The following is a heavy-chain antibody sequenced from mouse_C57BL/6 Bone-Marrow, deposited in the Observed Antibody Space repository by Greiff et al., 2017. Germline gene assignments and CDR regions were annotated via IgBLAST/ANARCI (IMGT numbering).Heavy chain of an antibody. Sequence: EVKLVESGEGLVKPGGSLKLSCAASGFTFSSYAMSWVRQTPEKRLEWVAYISSGGDYIYYADTVKGRFTISRDNARNTLYLQMSSLKSEDTAMYYCTRGPSPHYYGSSLYFDYWGQGTTLTVSS. V-gene: IGHV5-9-1*02. CDR1: GFTFSSYA. CDR3: TRGPSPHYYGSSLYFDY. J-gene: IGHJ2*01. D-gene: IGHD1-1*01. CDR2: ISSGGDYI.